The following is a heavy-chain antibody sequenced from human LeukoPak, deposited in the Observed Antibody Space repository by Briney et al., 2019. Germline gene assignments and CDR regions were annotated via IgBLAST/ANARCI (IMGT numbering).Heavy chain of an antibody. D-gene: IGHD1-7*01. CDR3: ATSITGTTLYFFYMDV. CDR1: GGSLTSTGYH. Sequence: SETLSLTCTVSGGSLTSTGYHWGSVSQPPGKGLEWIGSMFYSGSTHYNPSLKSRVSISVDTSKNQLSLNLNSVTATDTAVYYCATSITGTTLYFFYMDVWGKGTTVTVSS. J-gene: IGHJ6*03. CDR2: MFYSGST. V-gene: IGHV4-39*01.